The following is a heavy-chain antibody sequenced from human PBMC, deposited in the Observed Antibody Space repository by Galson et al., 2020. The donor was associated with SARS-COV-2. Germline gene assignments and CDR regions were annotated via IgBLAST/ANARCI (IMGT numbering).Heavy chain of an antibody. CDR1: GFSINTYW. CDR2: STGDSSIT. CDR3: ARDPL. Sequence: GESLKISCAASGFSINTYWMHWVRQAPGKGLVWDSRSTGDSSITSYADSVKGRFTIARDNAKKTVYLEMTSLRVEDTAVYYCARDPLWGQGTMVTVSS. V-gene: IGHV3-74*01. J-gene: IGHJ3*01.